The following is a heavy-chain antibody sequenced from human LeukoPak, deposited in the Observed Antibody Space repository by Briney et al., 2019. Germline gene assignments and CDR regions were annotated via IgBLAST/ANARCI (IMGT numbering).Heavy chain of an antibody. D-gene: IGHD1-26*01. CDR2: ISSSSSYI. J-gene: IGHJ6*03. V-gene: IGHV3-21*01. CDR1: GFTFSSYS. CDR3: AKDSGSYGYYYYYMDV. Sequence: GGSLRLSCAASGFTFSSYSMNWVRQAPGKGLEWVSSISSSSSYIYYADSVKGRFTISRDNAKNSLYLQMNSLRAEDRAVYYCAKDSGSYGYYYYYMDVWGKGTTVTISS.